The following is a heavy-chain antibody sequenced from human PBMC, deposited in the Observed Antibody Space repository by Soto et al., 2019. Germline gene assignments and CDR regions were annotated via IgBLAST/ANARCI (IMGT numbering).Heavy chain of an antibody. CDR1: GFTFSSYS. Sequence: GGSLRLSCAASGFTFSSYSMNWVRQAPGKGLEWVSSISSSSSYIYYADSVKGRFTISRDNAKNSLYLQMNSLRAEDTAVYYCASPVRVVVVAAPDSGAFDIWGQGTMVTVSS. CDR3: ASPVRVVVVAAPDSGAFDI. V-gene: IGHV3-21*01. CDR2: ISSSSSYI. D-gene: IGHD2-15*01. J-gene: IGHJ3*02.